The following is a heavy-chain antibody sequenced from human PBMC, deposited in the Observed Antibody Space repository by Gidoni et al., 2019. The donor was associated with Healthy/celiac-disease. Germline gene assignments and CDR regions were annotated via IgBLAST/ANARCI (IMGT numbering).Heavy chain of an antibody. CDR3: ARDRGYDFWSGYSHDAFDI. J-gene: IGHJ3*02. CDR2: IYYSGST. CDR1: GGSISSSSYY. D-gene: IGHD3-3*01. Sequence: QLQLQESGPGLVKPSETLSLTCTVSGGSISSSSYYWGWIRQPPGKGLEWIGSIYYSGSTYYNPSLKSRVTISVDTSKNQFSLKLSSVTAADTAVYYCARDRGYDFWSGYSHDAFDIWGQGTMVTVSS. V-gene: IGHV4-39*07.